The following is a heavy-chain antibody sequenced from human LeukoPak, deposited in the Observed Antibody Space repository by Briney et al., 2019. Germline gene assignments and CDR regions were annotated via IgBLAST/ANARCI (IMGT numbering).Heavy chain of an antibody. D-gene: IGHD3-9*01. J-gene: IGHJ6*02. CDR1: GGSFSGYY. V-gene: IGHV4-34*01. Sequence: PSETLSLTCAVYGGSFSGYYWSWIRQPPGKGLEWIGEINHSGSTTYSPSLKSRVTISVDTSKNQFSLKLSSVTAADTAVYYCASESLYYDILTGYYRGGDYYGMDVWGQGTTVTVSS. CDR2: INHSGST. CDR3: ASESLYYDILTGYYRGGDYYGMDV.